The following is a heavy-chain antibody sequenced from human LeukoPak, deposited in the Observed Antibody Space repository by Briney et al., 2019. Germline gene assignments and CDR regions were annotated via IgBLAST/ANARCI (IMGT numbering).Heavy chain of an antibody. D-gene: IGHD2-2*01. CDR1: GFTFSSYS. Sequence: PGGSLRLSCAASGFTFSSYSMNWVRQAPGKGLEWVSYISSSSSTIYYADSVKGRFTISRDNAKNSLYLQMNSLRAEDTAVYYCARYLPSIVVVPADTEGDYWGQRTLVTVSS. V-gene: IGHV3-48*01. J-gene: IGHJ4*02. CDR3: ARYLPSIVVVPADTEGDY. CDR2: ISSSSSTI.